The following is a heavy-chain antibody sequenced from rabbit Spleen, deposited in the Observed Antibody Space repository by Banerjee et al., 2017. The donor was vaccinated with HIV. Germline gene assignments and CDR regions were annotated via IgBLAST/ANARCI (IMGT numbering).Heavy chain of an antibody. D-gene: IGHD1-1*01. CDR3: ARDLMAVIGWNFNL. CDR1: GVSLSDKDV. V-gene: IGHV1S45*01. Sequence: EQLEESGGGLVKPEGSLTLTCKASGVSLSDKDVMCWVRQAPGKGLEWIACINIVTGKSVYASWANGRFIMSRTSKTTVTMQMTNLTAVDTATYFCARDLMAVIGWNFNLWGPGTLVTVS. J-gene: IGHJ4*01. CDR2: INIVTGKS.